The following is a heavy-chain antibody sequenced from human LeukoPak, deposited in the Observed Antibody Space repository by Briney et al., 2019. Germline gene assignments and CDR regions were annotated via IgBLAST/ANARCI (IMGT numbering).Heavy chain of an antibody. Sequence: GGSLRLSCAASGFTFSDHYMDWVRQAPGKGLEWVGRTRNKANSYTTEYAASVKGRFTISRDDSKNSLYLQMNSLKTEDTAVYYCASSARRYYYDPSDYWGQGTLVTVSS. CDR1: GFTFSDHY. CDR3: ASSARRYYYDPSDY. CDR2: TRNKANSYTT. V-gene: IGHV3-72*01. J-gene: IGHJ4*02. D-gene: IGHD3-22*01.